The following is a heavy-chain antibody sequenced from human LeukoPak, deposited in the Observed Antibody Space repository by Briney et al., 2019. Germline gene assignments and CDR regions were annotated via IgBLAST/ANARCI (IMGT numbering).Heavy chain of an antibody. CDR3: ARAVSGRFDY. Sequence: PSETLSLTCTVSGGSMSPYHWGWIRQPPGKGLEWTGYIYYSGSTNYNPSLNSRVTISVDTSKNQFSLRLSSVTAADTAIYYCARAVSGRFDYWGQGTLVTVSS. V-gene: IGHV4-59*08. D-gene: IGHD6-19*01. J-gene: IGHJ4*02. CDR1: GGSMSPYH. CDR2: IYYSGST.